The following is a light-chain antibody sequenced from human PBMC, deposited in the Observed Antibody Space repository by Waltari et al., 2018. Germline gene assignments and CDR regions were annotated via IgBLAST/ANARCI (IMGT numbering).Light chain of an antibody. CDR2: GST. CDR1: GSNFGAGFV. CDR3: QSYDTTLSVV. Sequence: QSVLTQPPSVSGAPGQRVTLSCTGSGSNFGAGFVVHWYQQLPRAAPQLLIYGSTSRPFGAPDRFFGSTSGTSAFLAITGLPAEDEADYYCQSYDTTLSVVFGGGTKLTVL. V-gene: IGLV1-40*01. J-gene: IGLJ3*02.